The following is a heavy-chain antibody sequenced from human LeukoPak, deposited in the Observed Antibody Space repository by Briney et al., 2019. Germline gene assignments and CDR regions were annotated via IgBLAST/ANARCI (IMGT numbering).Heavy chain of an antibody. CDR2: IKGVDSEK. CDR3: ARDGPATDTDLDC. J-gene: IGHJ4*02. Sequence: PGGSLTLACPASGYSFSSYWMNSVRQAPGKGLQWVAFIKGVDSEKFYVDSVKDRFPISRDNAKNSLYLQMNILRAEDTAVYYCARDGPATDTDLDCWGQGTLVIVSS. D-gene: IGHD6-13*01. CDR1: GYSFSSYW. V-gene: IGHV3-7*01.